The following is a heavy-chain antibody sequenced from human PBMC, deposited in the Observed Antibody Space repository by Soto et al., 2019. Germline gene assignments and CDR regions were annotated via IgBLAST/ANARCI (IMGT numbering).Heavy chain of an antibody. Sequence: QVQLVESGGGVVQPEMSLRLSCAASGFTFSTHAMHWVRQAPGKGLEWVAMIWDDGSNQHYADSVKGRFTVSRDNSEHTVSLQMNSLRVEDTAVYYCARDPPGSGWSLDYWGQGTPVTVSS. D-gene: IGHD6-19*01. CDR1: GFTFSTHA. CDR3: ARDPPGSGWSLDY. V-gene: IGHV3-33*01. CDR2: IWDDGSNQ. J-gene: IGHJ4*02.